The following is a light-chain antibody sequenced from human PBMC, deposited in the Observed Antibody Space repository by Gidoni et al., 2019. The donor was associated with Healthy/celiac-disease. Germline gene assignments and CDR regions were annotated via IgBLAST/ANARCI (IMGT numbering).Light chain of an antibody. Sequence: DIQMTQSPSSLSASVGDRVTITCRASQSISSYLNWYQQKPGKAPKLLSYAASSLQSGVPARFSGSGAGTDFTLTISSLLPEDFATYYCQQSYSTPITFGQGTRLEIK. V-gene: IGKV1-39*01. CDR3: QQSYSTPIT. CDR2: AAS. CDR1: QSISSY. J-gene: IGKJ5*01.